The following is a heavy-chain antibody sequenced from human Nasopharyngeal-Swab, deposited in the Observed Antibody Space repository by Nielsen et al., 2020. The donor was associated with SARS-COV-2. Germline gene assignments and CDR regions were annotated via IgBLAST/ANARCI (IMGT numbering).Heavy chain of an antibody. Sequence: WIRQSPSRGLEWLGRTYYRSKWYNDYAVSVKSRITINPDTSKNQFSLHLNSVTPEDTAVYYCARWRIAAAGNNWFDPWGQGTLVTVSS. D-gene: IGHD6-13*01. CDR3: ARWRIAAAGNNWFDP. CDR2: TYYRSKWYN. V-gene: IGHV6-1*01. J-gene: IGHJ5*02.